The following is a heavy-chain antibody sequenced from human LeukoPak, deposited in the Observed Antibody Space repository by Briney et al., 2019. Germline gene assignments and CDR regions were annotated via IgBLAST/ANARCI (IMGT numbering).Heavy chain of an antibody. D-gene: IGHD2-8*01. J-gene: IGHJ5*02. CDR2: IYYTGSS. CDR1: GGSISSSDYY. Sequence: SETLSLTCTVSGGSISSSDYYWGWIRQPPGKGLEWIGNIYYTGSSSYNSSLKSRVTISVGRSKNQFSLQLSSVTAADTAVYYCARENYCTNGVCWAFDPWGQGTLVTVSS. CDR3: ARENYCTNGVCWAFDP. V-gene: IGHV4-39*07.